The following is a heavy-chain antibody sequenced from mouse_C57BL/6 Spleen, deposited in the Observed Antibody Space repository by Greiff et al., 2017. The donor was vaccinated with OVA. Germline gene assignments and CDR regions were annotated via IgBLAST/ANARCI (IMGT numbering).Heavy chain of an antibody. V-gene: IGHV1-55*01. CDR2: IYPGSGST. CDR1: GYTFTSYW. CDR3: ARKDGNYVLGYAMDY. J-gene: IGHJ4*01. D-gene: IGHD2-1*01. Sequence: VQLQQSGAELVKPGASVKMSCKASGYTFTSYWITWVKQRPGQGLEWIGDIYPGSGSTNYNEKFKSKATLTVDTSSSTAYMQLSSLTSEDSAVYYCARKDGNYVLGYAMDYWGQGTSVTVSS.